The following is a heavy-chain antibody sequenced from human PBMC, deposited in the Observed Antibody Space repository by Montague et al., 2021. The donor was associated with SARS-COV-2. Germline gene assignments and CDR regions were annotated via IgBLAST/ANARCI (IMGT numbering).Heavy chain of an antibody. Sequence: ETLSLTCSVSGGSTSNYYWTWIRQSPGKGLQWIGYIFYTGSTKFNPSLKSRVSISLDTSKNHFSLRLSAVTAADTARYYCARAQNICFIANCVNYFDLWGQGALVTVSS. D-gene: IGHD2-15*01. V-gene: IGHV4-59*01. CDR1: GGSTSNYY. CDR3: ARAQNICFIANCVNYFDL. J-gene: IGHJ4*02. CDR2: IFYTGST.